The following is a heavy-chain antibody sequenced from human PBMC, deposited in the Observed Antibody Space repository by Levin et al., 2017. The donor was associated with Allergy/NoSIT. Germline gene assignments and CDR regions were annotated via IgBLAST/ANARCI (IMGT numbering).Heavy chain of an antibody. D-gene: IGHD5-18*01. Sequence: GESLKISCKVVGYTLTELSMHWVRQAPGKGLEWMGGFDSEDGKTIYAQKLQGRVTMTEDTSTDTAYMELSSLRSEDTAVYYCATDGFIQPYGMDVWGQGTTVTVSS. CDR1: GYTLTELS. CDR3: ATDGFIQPYGMDV. V-gene: IGHV1-24*01. CDR2: FDSEDGKT. J-gene: IGHJ6*02.